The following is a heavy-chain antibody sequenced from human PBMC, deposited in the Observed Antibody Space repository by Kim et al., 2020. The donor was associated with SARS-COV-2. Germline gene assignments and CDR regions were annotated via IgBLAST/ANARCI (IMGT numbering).Heavy chain of an antibody. J-gene: IGHJ4*02. D-gene: IGHD6-13*01. CDR1: GFTFSSYA. Sequence: GGSLRLSCSASGFTFSSYAMHWVRQAPGKGLEYVSAISSNGGSTYYADSVKGRFTISRDNSKNTLYLQMSSLRAEDTAVYYCVKDADSSSWYRLSGGDYWGQGTLVTVSS. CDR2: ISSNGGST. CDR3: VKDADSSSWYRLSGGDY. V-gene: IGHV3-64D*06.